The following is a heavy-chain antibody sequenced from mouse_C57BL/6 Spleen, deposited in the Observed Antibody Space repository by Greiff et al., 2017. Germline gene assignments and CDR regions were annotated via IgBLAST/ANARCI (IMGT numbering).Heavy chain of an antibody. CDR1: GYTFTDYN. Sequence: EVQLQQSGPELVKPGASVKMSCKASGYTFTDYNMHWVKQSHGKSLEWIGYINPNNGGTSYNQKFKGTATVTVNKSSSTAYMELRSLTSEDSAVYDCAREVYGPFAYWGQGTLVTVSA. D-gene: IGHD1-1*02. J-gene: IGHJ3*01. V-gene: IGHV1-22*01. CDR3: AREVYGPFAY. CDR2: INPNNGGT.